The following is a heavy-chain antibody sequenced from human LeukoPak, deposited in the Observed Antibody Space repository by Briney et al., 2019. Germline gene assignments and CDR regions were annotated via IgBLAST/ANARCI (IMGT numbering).Heavy chain of an antibody. J-gene: IGHJ6*02. CDR2: IYTSGST. V-gene: IGHV4-61*02. CDR3: ARADGYYYYGMDV. D-gene: IGHD5-24*01. CDR1: GDSISSGSYY. Sequence: PSQTLSHTCTVSGDSISSGSYYWSWSRQPGGRGLEWIGRIYTSGSTNYNSSLKSRVTISVDTSKSQFSLKLSSVTAADTAVYYCARADGYYYYGMDVWGQGTTVTVSS.